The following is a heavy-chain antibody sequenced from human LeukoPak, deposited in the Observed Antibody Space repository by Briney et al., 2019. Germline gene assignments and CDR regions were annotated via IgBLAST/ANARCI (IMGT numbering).Heavy chain of an antibody. CDR2: IYYSGST. CDR3: ARLRYYDSSGILFDY. D-gene: IGHD3-22*01. J-gene: IGHJ4*02. Sequence: PSETLSLTCTVSGGSISSYYWSWIRQPPGKGLEWIGYIYYSGSTNYNPSLKSRVTISVDTSKNQFSLKLSSVTAADTAVYYCARLRYYDSSGILFDYWGQGTLVTVSS. V-gene: IGHV4-59*08. CDR1: GGSISSYY.